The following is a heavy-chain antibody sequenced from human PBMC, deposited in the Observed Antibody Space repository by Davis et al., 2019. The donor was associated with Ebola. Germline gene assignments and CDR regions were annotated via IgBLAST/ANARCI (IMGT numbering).Heavy chain of an antibody. Sequence: ASVTVSCQVSGYTLTELSMHWVRQAPGKGLEWMGGFDPEDGETIYAQKFQGRVTMTEDTSTDTAYMELSSLRSEDTAVYYCATQGRSKRGDFDYWGQGTLVTVSS. CDR3: ATQGRSKRGDFDY. D-gene: IGHD3-10*01. J-gene: IGHJ4*02. CDR1: GYTLTELS. CDR2: FDPEDGET. V-gene: IGHV1-24*01.